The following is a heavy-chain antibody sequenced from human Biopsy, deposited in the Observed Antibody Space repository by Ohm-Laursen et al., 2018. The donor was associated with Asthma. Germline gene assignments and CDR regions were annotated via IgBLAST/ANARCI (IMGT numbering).Heavy chain of an antibody. Sequence: SLRLSCAASGFTFCTYAMHWVRQAPGKGLEWVAVISYDGSNKYYADSVKGRFTISRDNSKNTLYLQMNSLRGDDTAVYYCARDMNRDGWYFDYWGQGTLVTVSS. CDR3: ARDMNRDGWYFDY. CDR1: GFTFCTYA. V-gene: IGHV3-30-3*01. J-gene: IGHJ4*02. D-gene: IGHD5-24*01. CDR2: ISYDGSNK.